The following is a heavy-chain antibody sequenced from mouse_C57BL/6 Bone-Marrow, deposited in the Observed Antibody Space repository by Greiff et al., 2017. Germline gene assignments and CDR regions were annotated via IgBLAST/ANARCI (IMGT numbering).Heavy chain of an antibody. Sequence: SGAELVRPGASVKLSCTASGFNIKDDYMHWVKQRPEQGPEWVGWIDPENGDTEYASKFQGKATITADTSSNTAYLQLSSLTSEDTAVYYCTTSVTTVVAGFDYWGQGTTLTVSS. D-gene: IGHD1-1*01. V-gene: IGHV14-4*01. CDR2: IDPENGDT. CDR1: GFNIKDDY. J-gene: IGHJ2*01. CDR3: TTSVTTVVAGFDY.